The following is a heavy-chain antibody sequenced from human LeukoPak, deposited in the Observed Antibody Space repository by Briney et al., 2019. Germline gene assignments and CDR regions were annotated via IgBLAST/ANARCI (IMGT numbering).Heavy chain of an antibody. D-gene: IGHD1-1*01. CDR1: GVTFSSYG. J-gene: IGHJ4*02. Sequence: GGSLRLSCAASGVTFSSYGMHWVRQSPGKGLEWVAVIWYDGSEKYYADSVKGRFTISRDNSKNTLYLQMNSLRAGDTALYYCTRDLTTGSLSFDSWGQGTLVTVSS. V-gene: IGHV3-33*01. CDR2: IWYDGSEK. CDR3: TRDLTTGSLSFDS.